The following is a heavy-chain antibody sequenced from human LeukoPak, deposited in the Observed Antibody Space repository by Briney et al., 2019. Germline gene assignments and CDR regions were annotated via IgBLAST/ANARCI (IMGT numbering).Heavy chain of an antibody. CDR1: GFTFSSYT. J-gene: IGHJ4*02. D-gene: IGHD5-18*01. CDR2: ISGSNSYI. V-gene: IGHV3-21*01. CDR3: AKDRYSYAFEYSDS. Sequence: KAGGSLRLSCAASGFTFSSYTMHWIRQAPGKGLEWVSSISGSNSYIFYADSVKDRFTVSRDNSKNTLSLQVSSLRTEDTAVYYCAKDRYSYAFEYSDSWGQGTLVTVSS.